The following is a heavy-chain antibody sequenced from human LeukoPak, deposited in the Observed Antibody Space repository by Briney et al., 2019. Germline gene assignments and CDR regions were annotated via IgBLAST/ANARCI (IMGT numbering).Heavy chain of an antibody. CDR3: AKAAYGSESYYDPFDY. CDR1: GITFSSYG. D-gene: IGHD3-10*01. Sequence: GGSLRLSCAASGITFSSYGMSWVRQAPGKGLEWVSVISGSGDRTYYADSVKGRFTISRDNSKNTLYLQMNSLRAEDTAVYYCAKAAYGSESYYDPFDYWGQGTLVTVSS. J-gene: IGHJ4*02. CDR2: ISGSGDRT. V-gene: IGHV3-23*01.